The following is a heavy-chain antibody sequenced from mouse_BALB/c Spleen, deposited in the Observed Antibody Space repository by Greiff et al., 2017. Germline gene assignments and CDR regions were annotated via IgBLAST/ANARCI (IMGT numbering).Heavy chain of an antibody. CDR2: INSNGGST. CDR1: GFTFSSYY. V-gene: IGHV5-6-2*01. Sequence: EVKLMESGGGLVKLGGSLKLSCAASGFTFSSYYMSWVRQTPEKRLELVAAINSNGGSTYYPDTVKGRFTISRDNAKNTLYLQMSSLKSEDTALYYCARRRLDWYFDVWGAGTTVTVSS. J-gene: IGHJ1*01. CDR3: ARRRLDWYFDV. D-gene: IGHD2-13*01.